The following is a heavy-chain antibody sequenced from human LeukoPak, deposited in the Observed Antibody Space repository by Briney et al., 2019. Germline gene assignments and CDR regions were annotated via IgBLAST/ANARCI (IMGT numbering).Heavy chain of an antibody. CDR2: IYHSGST. D-gene: IGHD4-17*01. CDR1: GGSISSGYY. J-gene: IGHJ2*01. CDR3: ARGDYDWYFDL. Sequence: SETLSLTCTVSGGSISSGYYWGWIRQPPGKGLEWIGSIYHSGSTYYNPSLKSRVTISVDTSKNQFSLKLSSVTAADTAVYYCARGDYDWYFDLWGRGTLVTVSS. V-gene: IGHV4-38-2*02.